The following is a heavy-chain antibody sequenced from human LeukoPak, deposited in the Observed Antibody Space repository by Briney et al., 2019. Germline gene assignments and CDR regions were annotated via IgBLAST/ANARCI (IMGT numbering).Heavy chain of an antibody. CDR2: ISAYNGNT. D-gene: IGHD6-13*01. CDR3: ARVRNIAAAAYFDY. CDR1: GCTFTSYG. V-gene: IGHV1-18*01. Sequence: GASVKVSCKASGCTFTSYGISWVRQAPGQGLEWMGWISAYNGNTNYAQKLQGRVTMTTDTSTSTAYTELRSLRSDDTAVYYCARVRNIAAAAYFDYWGQGTLVTVSS. J-gene: IGHJ4*02.